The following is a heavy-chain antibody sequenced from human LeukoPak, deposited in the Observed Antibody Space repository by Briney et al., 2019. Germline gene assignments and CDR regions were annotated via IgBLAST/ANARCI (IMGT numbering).Heavy chain of an antibody. V-gene: IGHV3-33*06. CDR2: IWYDGSNK. CDR3: AKEGDLGAMDV. Sequence: GGSLRLSCAASGFTFSSYGMHWVRQAPGKGLEWVAVIWYDGSNKYYADSVKGRFTISRDNSKNTLYLQMNSLRAEDTAVYYCAKEGDLGAMDVWGKGTTVTVSS. D-gene: IGHD3-10*01. J-gene: IGHJ6*03. CDR1: GFTFSSYG.